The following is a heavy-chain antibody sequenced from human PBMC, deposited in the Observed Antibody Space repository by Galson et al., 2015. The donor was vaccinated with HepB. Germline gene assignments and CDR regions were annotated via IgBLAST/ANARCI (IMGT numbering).Heavy chain of an antibody. Sequence: SLRLSCAASGFTLSSYGMHWVRQAPGKGLEWVAVISYDGSSKYNADSVKGRFTISRDNSKNTLYLQMNSLRTEDTAVYYCATYSGSHSGTFDIWGQGTMVTVSS. CDR1: GFTLSSYG. D-gene: IGHD1-26*01. CDR2: ISYDGSSK. V-gene: IGHV3-30*03. CDR3: ATYSGSHSGTFDI. J-gene: IGHJ3*02.